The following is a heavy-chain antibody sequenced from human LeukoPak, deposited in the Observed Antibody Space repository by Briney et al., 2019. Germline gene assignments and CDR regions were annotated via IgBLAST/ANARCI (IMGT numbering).Heavy chain of an antibody. D-gene: IGHD6-13*01. J-gene: IGHJ4*02. CDR3: ARDAAGTDF. V-gene: IGHV4-59*01. Sequence: KPSETLSLTCTVSGCSINSYDWSWIRQPPGKGLEWIGYIYETGSTVYNPSLESRVSISIETSKNQFSLRLNSVTAADTAVGYCARDAAGTDFWRQGPLVTVSS. CDR2: IYETGST. CDR1: GCSINSYD.